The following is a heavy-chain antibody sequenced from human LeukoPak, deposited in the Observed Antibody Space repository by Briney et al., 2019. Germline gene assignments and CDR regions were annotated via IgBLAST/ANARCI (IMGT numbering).Heavy chain of an antibody. D-gene: IGHD3-10*01. CDR1: GFSFSSFW. V-gene: IGHV3-7*03. CDR3: TRGGSSYYAGWSDP. CDR2: IKQHASGK. J-gene: IGHJ5*02. Sequence: PGGSLRLSCVASGFSFSSFWMTWVRQAPGKGLEWVASIKQHASGKHYVDSVKGRFTISRDDARNSVSLHMSSLRDDDTALYYCTRGGSSYYAGWSDPWGQGSLVTVSS.